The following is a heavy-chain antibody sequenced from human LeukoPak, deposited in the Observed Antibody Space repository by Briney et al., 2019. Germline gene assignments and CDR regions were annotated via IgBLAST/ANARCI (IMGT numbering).Heavy chain of an antibody. CDR3: ARGTGAARPPFGY. Sequence: GGSLRLSCAASGFTFSSYSMNWVRQAPGKGLEWVSSISSSSSYIYYADSVKGRFTISRDNAKNSLYLQMNSLRAEDTAVYYCARGTGAARPPFGYWGQGTLVTVSS. CDR2: ISSSSSYI. J-gene: IGHJ4*02. CDR1: GFTFSSYS. D-gene: IGHD6-6*01. V-gene: IGHV3-21*01.